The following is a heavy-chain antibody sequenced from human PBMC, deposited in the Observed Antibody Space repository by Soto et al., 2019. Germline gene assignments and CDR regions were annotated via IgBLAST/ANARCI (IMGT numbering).Heavy chain of an antibody. CDR3: ASRGSDSSGYYSVPYYYYGMDV. D-gene: IGHD3-22*01. CDR1: GGSISSGDYY. J-gene: IGHJ6*02. Sequence: SETLSLTCAVSGGSISSGDYYWSWIRQPPGKGLEWIGYIYYSGSTYYNPSLKSRVTISVDTSKNQFSLKLSSVTAADTAVYYCASRGSDSSGYYSVPYYYYGMDVWGQGTTVTVSS. CDR2: IYYSGST. V-gene: IGHV4-30-4*01.